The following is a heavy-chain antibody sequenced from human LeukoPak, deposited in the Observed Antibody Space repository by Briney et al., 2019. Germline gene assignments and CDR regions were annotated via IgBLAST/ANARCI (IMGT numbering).Heavy chain of an antibody. D-gene: IGHD5-12*01. Sequence: GGSLRLSCAASGFTFSSYSMSWVRQAPGKGLEWVSSISSSSGYIYYADSVKGRFTISRDNAKNSLYLQMNSLRAEDTAVYYCARDSGAGGYYYYCMDVWGKGTTVTVSS. J-gene: IGHJ6*03. V-gene: IGHV3-21*01. CDR3: ARDSGAGGYYYYCMDV. CDR1: GFTFSSYS. CDR2: ISSSSGYI.